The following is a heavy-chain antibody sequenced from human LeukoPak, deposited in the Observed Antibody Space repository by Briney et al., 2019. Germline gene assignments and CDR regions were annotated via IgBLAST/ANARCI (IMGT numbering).Heavy chain of an antibody. CDR3: ARVYSSGWETHNVDY. CDR1: GFTFSSYS. J-gene: IGHJ4*02. CDR2: ISSSSSTI. D-gene: IGHD6-19*01. V-gene: IGHV3-48*01. Sequence: GGSLRLSCAASGFTFSSYSMNWVRQAPGKGLEWVSYISSSSSTIYYADSVKGRFTISRDNAKNSLYLQMNSLRAEDTAVYYCARVYSSGWETHNVDYWGQGTLVTVSS.